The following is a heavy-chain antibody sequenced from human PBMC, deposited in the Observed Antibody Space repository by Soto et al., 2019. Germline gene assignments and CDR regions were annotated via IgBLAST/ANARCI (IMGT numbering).Heavy chain of an antibody. CDR3: ASHYYYVNSGYYYFDY. V-gene: IGHV4-34*01. D-gene: IGHD3-22*01. CDR2: INHSGST. CDR1: GWSFSGYY. J-gene: IGHJ4*02. Sequence: SETLSLTCAFYGWSFSGYYWSLIRQPPGKGLEWIGEINHSGSTNYNPSLKSRVTISVDTSKNQFSLKLSSVTAADTAVYYCASHYYYVNSGYYYFDYWGQGIPVTVSS.